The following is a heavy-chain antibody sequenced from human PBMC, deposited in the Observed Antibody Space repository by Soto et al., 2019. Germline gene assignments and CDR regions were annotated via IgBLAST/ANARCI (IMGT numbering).Heavy chain of an antibody. CDR1: GYSFTSYW. Sequence: GESLKISCKGSGYSFTSYWIGWVRQMPGKGLEWMGIIYPGDSDTRYRPSFQGQVTISADKYISTAYLQWSSLKASDTAMYYCARVSTRVVVTGIYYFHYWGQANLVTVSS. CDR2: IYPGDSDT. D-gene: IGHD3-22*01. CDR3: ARVSTRVVVTGIYYFHY. V-gene: IGHV5-51*01. J-gene: IGHJ4*02.